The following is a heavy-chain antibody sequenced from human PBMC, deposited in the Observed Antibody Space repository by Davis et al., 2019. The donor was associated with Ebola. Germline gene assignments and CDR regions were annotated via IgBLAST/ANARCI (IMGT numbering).Heavy chain of an antibody. CDR2: ISGSGGST. J-gene: IGHJ3*02. D-gene: IGHD3-10*01. V-gene: IGHV3-23*01. Sequence: GESLKISCADSVITFSSYAMTWVRQAPGKGLEWVSAISGSGGSTYYADSVKGRFTISRDNSKNTLYLQMNSLRAEDTAVYYCAKCAYGWGDAFDIWGQGTMVTVSS. CDR1: VITFSSYA. CDR3: AKCAYGWGDAFDI.